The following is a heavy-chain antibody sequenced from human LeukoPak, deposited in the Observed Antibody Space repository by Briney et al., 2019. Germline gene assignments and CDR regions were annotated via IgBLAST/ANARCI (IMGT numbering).Heavy chain of an antibody. CDR2: ISYDGSSK. Sequence: PGGSLRLSCAASGFTFSSYGMHWVRQAPGKGLEWVAVISYDGSSKYYADSVKGRFTISRDNSKSTLYLQMNSLRAEDTAVYYCAKGIVVPAAIGPFYGMDVWGQGTTVTVSS. CDR1: GFTFSSYG. D-gene: IGHD2-2*02. CDR3: AKGIVVPAAIGPFYGMDV. J-gene: IGHJ6*02. V-gene: IGHV3-30*18.